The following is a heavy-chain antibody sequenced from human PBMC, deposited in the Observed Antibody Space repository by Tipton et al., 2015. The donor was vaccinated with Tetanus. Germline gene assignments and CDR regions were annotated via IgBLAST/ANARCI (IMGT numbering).Heavy chain of an antibody. CDR1: GGSMSGSGHY. Sequence: TLSLTCIVSGGSMSGSGHYGAWVRQSPGKGLEWIGSISYSGRTYYSPSLKSRVTMSVDTSKKDFSVRLGSVTAADTAVYYCARSHVFRFTLFGEEIARSGRFDPWGQGISVTVSS. V-gene: IGHV4-39*02. CDR2: ISYSGRT. D-gene: IGHD3-3*01. J-gene: IGHJ5*02. CDR3: ARSHVFRFTLFGEEIARSGRFDP.